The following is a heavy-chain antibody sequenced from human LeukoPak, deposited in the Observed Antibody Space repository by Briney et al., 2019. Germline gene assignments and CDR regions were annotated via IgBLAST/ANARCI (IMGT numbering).Heavy chain of an antibody. V-gene: IGHV3-30*18. Sequence: PGGSLRLSCAVSGFTFSSYGIHWVRQAPGKGLEWVAVISYDGGSEYYADPVKGRFTISRDNSKNTLYLQMNSLRAEDTAVYYCAKAHSSGWYNFDYWGQGTLVTVSS. J-gene: IGHJ4*02. CDR1: GFTFSSYG. CDR2: ISYDGGSE. CDR3: AKAHSSGWYNFDY. D-gene: IGHD6-19*01.